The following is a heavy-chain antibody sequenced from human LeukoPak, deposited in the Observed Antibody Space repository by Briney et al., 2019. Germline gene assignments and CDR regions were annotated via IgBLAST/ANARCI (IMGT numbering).Heavy chain of an antibody. J-gene: IGHJ4*02. CDR3: ARDWDTYYYGSGSYYNGIDY. V-gene: IGHV1-46*01. CDR2: INPSGGST. Sequence: ASVKVSCKASGYTFTSYYMHWVRQAPGQGLEWMGIINPSGGSTSNAQKFQGRVTMTRDTSTSTVYMELSSLRSEDTAVYYCARDWDTYYYGSGSYYNGIDYWGQGTLVTVSS. D-gene: IGHD3-10*01. CDR1: GYTFTSYY.